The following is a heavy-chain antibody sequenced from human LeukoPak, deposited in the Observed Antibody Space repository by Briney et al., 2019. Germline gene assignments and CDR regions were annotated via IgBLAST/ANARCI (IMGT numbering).Heavy chain of an antibody. CDR1: GFTVSNNY. D-gene: IGHD3-10*01. V-gene: IGHV3-53*01. J-gene: IGHJ6*03. Sequence: GGSLRLSCAASGFTVSNNYMSWVRQRPGKGLEWVSVIYSGGNTYYADSVKGRFTISRDNSKNTLYLQMNSLRAEDTAVYYCARVYYGSGSLHYYYYYMDVWGKGTTVTISS. CDR2: IYSGGNT. CDR3: ARVYYGSGSLHYYYYYMDV.